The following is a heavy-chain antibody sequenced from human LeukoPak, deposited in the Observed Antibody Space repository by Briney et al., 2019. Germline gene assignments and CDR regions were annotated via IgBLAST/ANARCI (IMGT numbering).Heavy chain of an antibody. CDR2: IGTSGAA. CDR1: GFPISTYV. CDR3: AKGIGYQFDY. Sequence: GGSLRLSCAASGFPISTYVMRWVRQAPGKGLEWVTTIGTSGAAYYAESVKGRFTISRDNSKNTLYLQMNSLRADDTATYYCAKGIGYQFDYWGQATLVTVSS. D-gene: IGHD3-22*01. V-gene: IGHV3-23*01. J-gene: IGHJ4*02.